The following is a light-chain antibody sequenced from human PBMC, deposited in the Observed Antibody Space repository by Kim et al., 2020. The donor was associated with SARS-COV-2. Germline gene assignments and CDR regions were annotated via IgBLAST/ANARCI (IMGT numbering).Light chain of an antibody. CDR1: SSGVGGYNY. CDR3: SSYTSSNTLGV. Sequence: QPFTNSCTGTSSGVGGYNYVSWYQQHTGKAPKLIIYEVSNRPSGVSNRFSGCKSGNTASLTISGLQAEDEADYYCSSYTSSNTLGVFGTGTKVTVL. J-gene: IGLJ1*01. V-gene: IGLV2-14*01. CDR2: EVS.